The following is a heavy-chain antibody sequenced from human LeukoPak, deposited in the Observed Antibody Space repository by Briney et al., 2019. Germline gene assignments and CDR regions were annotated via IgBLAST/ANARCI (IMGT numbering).Heavy chain of an antibody. J-gene: IGHJ4*02. CDR2: IYTSGNT. CDR1: GGSISSYY. V-gene: IGHV4-4*09. D-gene: IGHD6-6*01. Sequence: SETLSLTCTVSGGSISSYYWSWIRQPPGKGLEWIGYIYTSGNTNYNPSLKSRVTISVDTSKNQFSLKLSSVTAADTAVYYCASSIAPYYFDYWGQGTLVTVSS. CDR3: ASSIAPYYFDY.